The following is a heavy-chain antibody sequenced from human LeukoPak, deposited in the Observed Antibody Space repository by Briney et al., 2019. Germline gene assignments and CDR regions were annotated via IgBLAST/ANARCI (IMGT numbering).Heavy chain of an antibody. Sequence: GASVKVSCKASGYTFTGYCMHWVRQAPGQGLEWMGWINPNSGGTNYAQKFQGRVTMTRDTSISTAYMELSRLRSDDTAVYYCARGDHLTYYYDSSADYWGQGTLVTVSS. CDR2: INPNSGGT. J-gene: IGHJ4*02. CDR3: ARGDHLTYYYDSSADY. V-gene: IGHV1-2*02. D-gene: IGHD3-22*01. CDR1: GYTFTGYC.